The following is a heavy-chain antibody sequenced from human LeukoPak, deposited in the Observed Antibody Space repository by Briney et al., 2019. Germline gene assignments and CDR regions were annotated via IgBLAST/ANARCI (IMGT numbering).Heavy chain of an antibody. V-gene: IGHV4-34*01. Sequence: SETLSLTCAVYGGSFSGYYWSWIRQPPGKGLEWIGEINHSGSTNYNPSLKSRVTISVDTSKNQFSLPLTSVTAADTAVYSCARNYDYVWGSYRQHYYGMDVWGKGTTVTVSS. D-gene: IGHD3-16*02. CDR2: INHSGST. J-gene: IGHJ6*04. CDR1: GGSFSGYY. CDR3: ARNYDYVWGSYRQHYYGMDV.